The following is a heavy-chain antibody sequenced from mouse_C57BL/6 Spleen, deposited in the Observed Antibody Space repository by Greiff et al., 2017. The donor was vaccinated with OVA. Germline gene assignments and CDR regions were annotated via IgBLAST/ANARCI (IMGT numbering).Heavy chain of an antibody. CDR1: GYTFTSYW. D-gene: IGHD2-5*01. V-gene: IGHV1-55*01. Sequence: QVQLQQPGAELVKPGASVKMSCKASGYTFTSYWITWVKQRPGQGLEWIGDIYPGSGSTNYNEKFKSMATLTVDTSSSTAYMQHSILTSEDAAVYYCSRYWGSNYYYAMDYWGQGTSVTVSS. J-gene: IGHJ4*01. CDR2: IYPGSGST. CDR3: SRYWGSNYYYAMDY.